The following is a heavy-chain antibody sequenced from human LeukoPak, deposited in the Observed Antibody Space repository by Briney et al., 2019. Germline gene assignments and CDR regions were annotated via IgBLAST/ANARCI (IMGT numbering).Heavy chain of an antibody. CDR2: IKSKTDGGTT. J-gene: IGHJ4*02. D-gene: IGHD3-10*01. CDR1: GFTFSNAW. CDR3: TTLEYYYGSGTTNPPDY. Sequence: PGGSLRLSRAASGFTFSNAWMSWVRQAPGKGLEWVGRIKSKTDGGTTDYAAPVKGRFTISRDDSKNTLYLQMNSLKTEDTAVYYCTTLEYYYGSGTTNPPDYWGQGTLVTVSS. V-gene: IGHV3-15*01.